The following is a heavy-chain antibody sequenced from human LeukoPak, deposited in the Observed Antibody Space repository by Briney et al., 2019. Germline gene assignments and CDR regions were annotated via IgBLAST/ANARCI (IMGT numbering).Heavy chain of an antibody. J-gene: IGHJ4*02. V-gene: IGHV3-7*01. Sequence: HAGGSLRLSCAASGFTFSNYWMTWVRQAPGKGLEWVASINQDGSEKHYVDSVKGRFTTSRDNAKNSLYLQMNSLRDEDTAIYYCARSNWNFDYWGQGTLVTVSS. CDR2: INQDGSEK. D-gene: IGHD1-20*01. CDR1: GFTFSNYW. CDR3: ARSNWNFDY.